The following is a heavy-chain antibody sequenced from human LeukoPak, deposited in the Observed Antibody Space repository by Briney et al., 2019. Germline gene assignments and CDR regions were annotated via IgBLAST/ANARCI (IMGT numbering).Heavy chain of an antibody. CDR1: GGSISSYY. V-gene: IGHV4-59*01. CDR2: IYYSGST. D-gene: IGHD4-17*01. Sequence: SETLSLTCTVSGGSISSYYWSWIRQSPGKGLEWIGYIYYSGSTNYNPSLKSRVTISVDTSKNQFSLKLSSVTAADTAVYYCASESPGDYGLDYWGQGTLVTVSS. CDR3: ASESPGDYGLDY. J-gene: IGHJ4*02.